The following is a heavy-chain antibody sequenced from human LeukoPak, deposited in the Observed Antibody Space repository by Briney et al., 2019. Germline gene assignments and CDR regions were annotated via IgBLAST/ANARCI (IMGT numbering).Heavy chain of an antibody. CDR3: AAWYSSSSGHNWFDP. D-gene: IGHD6-6*01. V-gene: IGHV3-21*01. CDR2: ISSSSSYI. Sequence: PGGSLRLSCAASGFTFSDYAMNWVRQAPGKGLEWVSSISSSSSYIYYADSVKGRFTISRDNAKNSLYLQMNSLRAEDTAVYYCAAWYSSSSGHNWFDPWGQGTLVTVSS. CDR1: GFTFSDYA. J-gene: IGHJ5*02.